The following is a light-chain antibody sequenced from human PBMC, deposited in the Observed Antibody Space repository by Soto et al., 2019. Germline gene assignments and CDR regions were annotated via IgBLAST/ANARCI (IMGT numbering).Light chain of an antibody. Sequence: DIRMTQSPSSLSASVGDRVTITCRASQSISSSLNWFQQKPGKAPKLLIYAASSLQSGVPSRFCGSGSVTDFTLTISSLQPEDFATYYCQQSYRISWTFGQGTKVEIK. CDR3: QQSYRISWT. V-gene: IGKV1-39*01. CDR2: AAS. J-gene: IGKJ1*01. CDR1: QSISSS.